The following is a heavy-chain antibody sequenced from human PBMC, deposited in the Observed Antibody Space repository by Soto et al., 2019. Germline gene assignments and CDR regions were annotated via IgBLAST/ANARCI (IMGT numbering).Heavy chain of an antibody. CDR1: GFTFSSYG. Sequence: GGSLRLSCAASGFTFSSYGMHWVRQAPGKGLEWVAVISYDGSNKYYADSVKGRFTISRDNSKNTLYLQMNSLRAEDTAVYYCAKDRAAYFIAAAGTGDYYYGMDVWGQGTTVTVSS. V-gene: IGHV3-30*18. CDR3: AKDRAAYFIAAAGTGDYYYGMDV. CDR2: ISYDGSNK. J-gene: IGHJ6*02. D-gene: IGHD6-13*01.